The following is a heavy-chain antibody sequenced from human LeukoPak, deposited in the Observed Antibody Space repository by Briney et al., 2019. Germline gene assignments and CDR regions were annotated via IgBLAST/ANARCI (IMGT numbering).Heavy chain of an antibody. Sequence: PGGSLRLSCAASGFTFSSYAMHWVRQAPGKGLEWVAVISYDGSNKYYADSVKGRFTISRDNSKNTLYLQMNSLRAEDTAVYCCANFDYWGQGTLVTVSS. J-gene: IGHJ4*02. V-gene: IGHV3-30*04. CDR2: ISYDGSNK. CDR1: GFTFSSYA. CDR3: ANFDY.